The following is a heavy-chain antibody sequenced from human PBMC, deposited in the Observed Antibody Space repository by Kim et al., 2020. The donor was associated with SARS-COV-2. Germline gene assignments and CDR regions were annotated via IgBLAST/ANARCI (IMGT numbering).Heavy chain of an antibody. V-gene: IGHV1-2*04. CDR2: T. CDR3: ARAGMLYYFDY. J-gene: IGHJ4*02. D-gene: IGHD3-10*02. Sequence: TNYAQKFQGWVTMTRDTAISTAYMELSRLRSDDTAVYYCARAGMLYYFDYWGQGTLVTVSS.